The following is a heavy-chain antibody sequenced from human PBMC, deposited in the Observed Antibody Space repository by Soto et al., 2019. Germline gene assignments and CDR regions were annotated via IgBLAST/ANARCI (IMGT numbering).Heavy chain of an antibody. V-gene: IGHV3-11*01. Sequence: PGVSLRLSCLPSAFRFSDYYMSWIRHTPGKGLECISYISSGGSTIYYAASVKGRFAISRDNAKNSLYLQMNSLRAEDTAVYYCARHKRHYSDSTANYYYYGMDVWGPGTMVTVSS. CDR1: AFRFSDYY. CDR2: ISSGGSTI. D-gene: IGHD3-22*01. J-gene: IGHJ6*02. CDR3: ARHKRHYSDSTANYYYYGMDV.